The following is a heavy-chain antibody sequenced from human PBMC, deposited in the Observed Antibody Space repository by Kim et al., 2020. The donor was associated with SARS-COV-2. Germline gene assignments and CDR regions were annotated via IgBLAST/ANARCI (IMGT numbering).Heavy chain of an antibody. CDR2: IKQDGSEK. D-gene: IGHD6-19*01. J-gene: IGHJ4*02. CDR3: ARDGRGYSSGWYDIDY. Sequence: GGSLRLSCAASGFTFSSYWMSWVRQAPGKGLEWVANIKQDGSEKYYVDSVKGRFTISRDNAKNSLYLQMNSLRAEDTAVYYCARDGRGYSSGWYDIDYWGQGTLVTVSS. V-gene: IGHV3-7*03. CDR1: GFTFSSYW.